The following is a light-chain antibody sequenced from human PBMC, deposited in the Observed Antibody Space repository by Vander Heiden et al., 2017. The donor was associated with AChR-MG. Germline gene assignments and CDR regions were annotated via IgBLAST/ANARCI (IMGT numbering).Light chain of an antibody. J-gene: IGKJ4*01. V-gene: IGKV1-39*01. CDR3: QQSYSTPLT. Sequence: DIQMTQSPSSLSASVGDRVTITCRASQSIDKYLHWYQQKPGKAPKLRIYTASSLQSGVPSRFSGSGSGTDFTLTISSLQPEDFATYYCQQSYSTPLTFGGGTKVEIQ. CDR2: TAS. CDR1: QSIDKY.